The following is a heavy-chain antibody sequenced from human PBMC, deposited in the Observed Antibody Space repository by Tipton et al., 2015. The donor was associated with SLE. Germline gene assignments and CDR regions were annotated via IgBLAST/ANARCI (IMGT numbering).Heavy chain of an antibody. V-gene: IGHV4-59*01. CDR1: GGSISSYY. CDR2: IYYSGST. CDR3: AREGDLGWFDP. Sequence: TLSLTCTVSGGSISSYYWSWIRQPPGKGLEWIGYIYYSGSTNYNPSLKSRVTISVDTPKNQFSLKLSSVTAADTAVYYCAREGDLGWFDPWGQGTLVTVSS. D-gene: IGHD3-16*01. J-gene: IGHJ5*02.